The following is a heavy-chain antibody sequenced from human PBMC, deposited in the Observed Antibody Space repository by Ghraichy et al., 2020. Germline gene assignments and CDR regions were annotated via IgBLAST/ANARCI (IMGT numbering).Heavy chain of an antibody. CDR1: GASIRSYY. D-gene: IGHD3-3*01. Sequence: SETLSLTCTVPGASIRSYYWSWIRQPAGKGREWIGRIYTSGSMNYNPTLKSRVTMSLDTSKNQFSLKMSSVTAADTAVYYCASTYYDFWSGSSGYTMDVWGQGTTVIVSS. J-gene: IGHJ6*02. V-gene: IGHV4-4*07. CDR2: IYTSGSM. CDR3: ASTYYDFWSGSSGYTMDV.